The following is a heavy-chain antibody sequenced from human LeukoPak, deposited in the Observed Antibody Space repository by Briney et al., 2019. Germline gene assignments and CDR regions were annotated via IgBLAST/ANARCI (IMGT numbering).Heavy chain of an antibody. CDR3: ARHRHISTAYYPFDH. CDR2: ISPLHSDS. V-gene: IGHV5-51*01. CDR1: GYSFTDYW. J-gene: IGHJ4*02. D-gene: IGHD3-9*01. Sequence: KPGEVLKISCQSSGYSFTDYWIVLGRQVPGKGLGWMGIISPLHSDSRYSPSFQGQVTISAHNSISTSYLQWSSLKASDTAMYYCARHRHISTAYYPFDHWGQGTLVSVSS.